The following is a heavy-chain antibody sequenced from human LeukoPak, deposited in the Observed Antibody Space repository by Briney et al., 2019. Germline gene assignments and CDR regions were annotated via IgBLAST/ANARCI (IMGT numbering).Heavy chain of an antibody. D-gene: IGHD3-16*01. V-gene: IGHV4-39*01. CDR1: GGSINSTTYY. J-gene: IGHJ5*02. Sequence: SETLSLTCTVSGGSINSTTYYWVWIRQPPGKGLEWIGTIYYSGTTYYNPSLKSRVTISVDTSKNQFSLKVRSVTGADTAVYYCARHWSKGENWFDPWGQGTLVTVSS. CDR2: IYYSGTT. CDR3: ARHWSKGENWFDP.